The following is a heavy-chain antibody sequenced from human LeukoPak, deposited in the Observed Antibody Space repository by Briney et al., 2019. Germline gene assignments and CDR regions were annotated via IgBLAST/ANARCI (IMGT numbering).Heavy chain of an antibody. V-gene: IGHV3-33*08. D-gene: IGHD5-18*01. J-gene: IGHJ4*02. CDR2: IWFDGSNQ. Sequence: GGSLRLSCAASGFTLSSYGMHWVRRAPGKGPEWVAIIWFDGSNQYYAESVEGRFTVSRDNSKNTLYLQMNSLRAEDAAVYSCARGLGYSYGYGIDYWGQGTLVIASS. CDR1: GFTLSSYG. CDR3: ARGLGYSYGYGIDY.